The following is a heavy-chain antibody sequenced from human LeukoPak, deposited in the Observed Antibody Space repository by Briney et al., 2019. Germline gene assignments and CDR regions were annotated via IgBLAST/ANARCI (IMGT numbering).Heavy chain of an antibody. V-gene: IGHV1-18*01. Sequence: ASVKVSCKASGYTFTSYGISWARQAPGQGLEWMGWISAYNGNTNYAQKLQGRVTMTTDTSTSTAYMELRSLRSDDTAVYYCAREGGYYDSSGYSVPGYWGQGTLVTVSS. J-gene: IGHJ4*02. CDR2: ISAYNGNT. D-gene: IGHD3-22*01. CDR3: AREGGYYDSSGYSVPGY. CDR1: GYTFTSYG.